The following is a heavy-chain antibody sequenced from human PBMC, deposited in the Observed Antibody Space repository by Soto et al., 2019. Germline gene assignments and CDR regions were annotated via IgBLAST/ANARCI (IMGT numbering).Heavy chain of an antibody. V-gene: IGHV1-69*13. CDR3: ASRERVDAFDI. D-gene: IGHD1-26*01. J-gene: IGHJ3*02. CDR2: IIPILGSA. CDR1: GYTFTSYG. Sequence: GASVKVSCKASGYTFTSYGISWVRQAPGQGLEWMGWIIPILGSANYAQKFQDRVTITADESTTTTYMELSSLRSEDAAVYYCASRERVDAFDIWGQGTMVTVSS.